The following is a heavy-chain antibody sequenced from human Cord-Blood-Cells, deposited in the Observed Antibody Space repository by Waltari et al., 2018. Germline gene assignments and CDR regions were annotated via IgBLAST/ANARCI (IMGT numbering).Heavy chain of an antibody. J-gene: IGHJ4*02. CDR3: ARDRGGYCSGGSCSTLDY. V-gene: IGHV1-69*06. D-gene: IGHD2-15*01. Sequence: AISWVRQAPGQGLEWMGGIIPIFGTANYAQKFQGRVTITADKSTSTAYMELSSLRSEDTAVYYCARDRGGYCSGGSCSTLDYWGQGTLVTVSS. CDR2: IIPIFGTA. CDR1: A.